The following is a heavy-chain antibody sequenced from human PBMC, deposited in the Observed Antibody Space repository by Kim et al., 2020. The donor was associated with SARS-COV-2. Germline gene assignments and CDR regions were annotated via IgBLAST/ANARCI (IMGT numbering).Heavy chain of an antibody. Sequence: SETLSLTCTVSGGSISSSSYYWGWIRQPPGKGLEWIGSIYYSGSTYYNPSLKSRVTISVDTSKNQFSLKLSSVTAADTAVYYCARHPSGWYLGDAFDIWGQGTMVTVSS. CDR2: IYYSGST. J-gene: IGHJ3*02. D-gene: IGHD6-19*01. CDR1: GGSISSSSYY. V-gene: IGHV4-39*01. CDR3: ARHPSGWYLGDAFDI.